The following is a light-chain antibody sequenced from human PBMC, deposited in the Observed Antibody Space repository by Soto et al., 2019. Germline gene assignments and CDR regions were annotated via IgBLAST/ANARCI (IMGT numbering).Light chain of an antibody. CDR1: QSVRSNC. CDR2: GTS. V-gene: IGKV3-20*01. Sequence: EIVLARSRGTLALSLGVGGSRSFMTIQSVRSNCLAWYQHKPGQAPRLLIYGTSSRATDIPDRFTGSGSGTDFTLTISRLEPEDFAVYYCQQYGSSPRWTFGPGTKVDI. J-gene: IGKJ1*01. CDR3: QQYGSSPRWT.